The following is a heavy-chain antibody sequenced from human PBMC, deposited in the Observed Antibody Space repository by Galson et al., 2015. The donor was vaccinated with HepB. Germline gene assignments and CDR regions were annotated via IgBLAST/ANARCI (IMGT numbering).Heavy chain of an antibody. V-gene: IGHV3-21*01. CDR2: ISSSDSYI. CDR1: GFTFSSYS. Sequence: SLRLSCAASGFTFSSYSMNWVRQAPGKGLEWVSSISSSDSYISYADSVKGRFTISRDNAKNSMYLQMNSLRAEDTAVYYCARVNTDRWDYYYNGMDVWGQGTTVTVSS. CDR3: ARVNTDRWDYYYNGMDV. D-gene: IGHD1-26*01. J-gene: IGHJ6*02.